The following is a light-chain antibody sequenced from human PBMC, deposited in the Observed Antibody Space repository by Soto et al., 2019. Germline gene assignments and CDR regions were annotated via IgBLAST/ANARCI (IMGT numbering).Light chain of an antibody. Sequence: IVMTQTPATRSVSPGERVTLSCRASQSVSYHVAWYQQKPGQTPRLVMYDASSRASGIPARFSGSRSGTEFSLTISSLQSEDFGVYYCQQYNSWLTFGGGTKVDIK. V-gene: IGKV3-15*01. J-gene: IGKJ4*01. CDR3: QQYNSWLT. CDR2: DAS. CDR1: QSVSYH.